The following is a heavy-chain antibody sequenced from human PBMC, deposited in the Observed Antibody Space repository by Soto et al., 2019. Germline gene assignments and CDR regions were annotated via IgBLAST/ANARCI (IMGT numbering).Heavy chain of an antibody. D-gene: IGHD2-21*01. CDR3: AREEMGIYYFDY. Sequence: QVQLVESGGGVVQPGRSLRLSCAASGFTFSSYGMHWVRQAPGKGLEWVAVIWYDGSNKYYADSVKGRFTISRDNSKNTLYLQMNSLRAEDTAVYYCAREEMGIYYFDYWGQGTLVTVSS. CDR1: GFTFSSYG. CDR2: IWYDGSNK. V-gene: IGHV3-33*01. J-gene: IGHJ4*02.